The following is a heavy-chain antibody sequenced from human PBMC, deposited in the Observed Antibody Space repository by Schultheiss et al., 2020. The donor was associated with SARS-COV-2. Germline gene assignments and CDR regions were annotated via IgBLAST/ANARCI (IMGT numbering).Heavy chain of an antibody. CDR1: GGSISYYY. Sequence: SETLSLTCTVSGGSISYYYWSWIRQPPGKGLEWIGYISYSGSTNYKSSLKSRVTMSVDTSKNQFSLRLSSVTAADTAVYYCARGDRSGYARPFDIWGQGTTVTVSS. CDR2: ISYSGST. J-gene: IGHJ3*02. D-gene: IGHD3-22*01. V-gene: IGHV4-59*08. CDR3: ARGDRSGYARPFDI.